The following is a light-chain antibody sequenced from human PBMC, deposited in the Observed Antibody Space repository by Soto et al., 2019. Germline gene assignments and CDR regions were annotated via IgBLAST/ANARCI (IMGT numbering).Light chain of an antibody. CDR2: DDT. CDR1: NIGSKS. CDR3: QVWDSTSDHYV. Sequence: SYDLTQPPSVSVAPGQTARSTCGGNNIGSKSVHWYQQKAGQAPVLVVYDDTDRPSGIPERFSGSNSGNTATLAISRVGAGDEADYYCQVWDSTSDHYVFGTGTKVTVL. V-gene: IGLV3-21*02. J-gene: IGLJ1*01.